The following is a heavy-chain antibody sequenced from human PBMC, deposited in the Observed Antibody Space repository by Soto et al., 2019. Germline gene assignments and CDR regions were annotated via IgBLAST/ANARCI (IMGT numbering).Heavy chain of an antibody. J-gene: IGHJ4*02. V-gene: IGHV1-69*13. Sequence: GASVKVSCKASGGTFSSYAISWVRQAPGQGLEWMGGIIPIFGTANYAQKFQGRVTITADESTSTAYMELSGLRSEDTAVYYCARGEFGSHYYDSSGYYPFDYWGQGTLVTVS. CDR1: GGTFSSYA. CDR2: IIPIFGTA. CDR3: ARGEFGSHYYDSSGYYPFDY. D-gene: IGHD3-22*01.